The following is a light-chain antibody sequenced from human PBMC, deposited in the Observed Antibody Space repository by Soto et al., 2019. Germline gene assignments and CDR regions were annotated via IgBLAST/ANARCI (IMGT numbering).Light chain of an antibody. V-gene: IGKV3-20*01. J-gene: IGKJ4*01. CDR3: QQYGSSPLT. CDR2: GAS. Sequence: EIVLTQSPGTLSLSPGERATLSCRASQSVSSTSLAWYQQKPGQAPRLLIYGASSRATGIPDRFSGSGSGTSFPLNINTLEPEDFAVYYCQQYGSSPLTFGGGTKVEIK. CDR1: QSVSSTS.